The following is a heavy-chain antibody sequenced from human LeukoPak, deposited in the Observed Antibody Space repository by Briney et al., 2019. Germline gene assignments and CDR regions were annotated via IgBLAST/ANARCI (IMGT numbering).Heavy chain of an antibody. D-gene: IGHD3-3*01. CDR1: GYTFTSYG. J-gene: IGHJ4*02. Sequence: GASVKVSCKASGYTFTSYGISWVRQAPGQGLEWMGWINPNSGGTNYAQKFQGRVTMTRDTSISTAYMELSRLRSDDTAVYYCARAVAYDFWSGYYGTYYFDYWGQGTLVTVSS. CDR2: INPNSGGT. V-gene: IGHV1-2*02. CDR3: ARAVAYDFWSGYYGTYYFDY.